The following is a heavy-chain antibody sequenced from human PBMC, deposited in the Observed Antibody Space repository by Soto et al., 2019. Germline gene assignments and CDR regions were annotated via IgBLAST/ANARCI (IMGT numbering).Heavy chain of an antibody. CDR2: IDPTDSYT. CDR1: AYRFNSYW. V-gene: IGHV5-10-1*01. Sequence: PGESLKTSCKGSAYRFNSYWISWVRQKPGKGLEWMGRIDPTDSYTNYSPSFQGHVTISVDRSNSTAYLQWTGLKASDTAIYYCARCSGGTGTYFYRGMDVWGQGTTVTVSS. D-gene: IGHD2-15*01. CDR3: ARCSGGTGTYFYRGMDV. J-gene: IGHJ6*02.